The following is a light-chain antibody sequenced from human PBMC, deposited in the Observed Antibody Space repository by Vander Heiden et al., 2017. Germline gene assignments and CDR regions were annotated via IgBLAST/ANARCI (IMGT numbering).Light chain of an antibody. CDR2: WAS. CDR1: QSVLHSSNNKNY. CDR3: QQYYTTPHT. V-gene: IGKV4-1*01. Sequence: IVMTQYPDSLAVSMGESATINCKSSQSVLHSSNNKNYLAWYQQKPGQPPKLLIYWASTRESGVPDRFSGSGSGTDFTLAISSLQAEDVAVYYCQQYYTTPHTFGQGTKLEIK. J-gene: IGKJ2*01.